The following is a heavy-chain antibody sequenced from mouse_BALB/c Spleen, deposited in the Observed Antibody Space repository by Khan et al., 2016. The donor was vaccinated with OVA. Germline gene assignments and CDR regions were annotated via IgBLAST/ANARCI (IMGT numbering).Heavy chain of an antibody. V-gene: IGHV5-15*02. CDR3: ARGGGTAPFAY. CDR2: ISDWAYTI. D-gene: IGHD1-2*01. CDR1: GFTFSDYG. J-gene: IGHJ3*01. Sequence: EVELVESGGGLVQPGGSRKLSCEASGFTFSDYGMAWVRQAPGKGPEWVAFISDWAYTIYYADTVTGRFTISRENAKNTLYLEMSSLRSEDTAIYYCARGGGTAPFAYWGLGTLVTVSA.